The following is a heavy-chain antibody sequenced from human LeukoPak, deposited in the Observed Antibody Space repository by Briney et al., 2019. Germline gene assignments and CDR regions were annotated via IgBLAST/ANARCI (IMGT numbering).Heavy chain of an antibody. J-gene: IGHJ4*02. D-gene: IGHD3-10*01. Sequence: GGSLRLSCAASGFNFSIYSMIWVRQAPGKGLQWISYISSTGGTIYYADSVKGRFTISRDKAKNSLYLQMNSLRVEVTAVYYCARDRWFGESLPAQCDYWGQGSLVTVSS. V-gene: IGHV3-48*01. CDR2: ISSTGGTI. CDR3: ARDRWFGESLPAQCDY. CDR1: GFNFSIYS.